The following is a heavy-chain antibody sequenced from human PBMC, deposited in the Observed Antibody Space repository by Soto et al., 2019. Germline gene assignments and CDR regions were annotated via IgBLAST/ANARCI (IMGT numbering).Heavy chain of an antibody. V-gene: IGHV3-11*06. CDR1: GFTLSDYY. Sequence: PGGSLRLSCAASGFTLSDYYMSWIRQAPGKGLEWVSYISGSSGYTNYADPVKGRFTISRDSAKNSLYLQMNSLRAEDTAVYYCAREYGRLDYWGQGTLVTVSS. CDR3: AREYGRLDY. D-gene: IGHD4-17*01. CDR2: ISGSSGYT. J-gene: IGHJ4*02.